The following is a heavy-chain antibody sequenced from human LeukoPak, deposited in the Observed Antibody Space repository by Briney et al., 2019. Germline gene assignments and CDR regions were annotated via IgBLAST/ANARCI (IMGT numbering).Heavy chain of an antibody. D-gene: IGHD3-3*01. CDR1: GFTFSSYW. CDR2: INSDGSST. CDR3: ATSTIFGVVIIPEAFDI. Sequence: GGSLRLSCAASGFTFSSYWMHWVRQAPGKGVGWVSRINSDGSSTIYADSVKGRFTIYRDNAKNTMYLQMNSLRAEDTAVYYCATSTIFGVVIIPEAFDIWGQGTMVTVSS. V-gene: IGHV3-74*01. J-gene: IGHJ3*02.